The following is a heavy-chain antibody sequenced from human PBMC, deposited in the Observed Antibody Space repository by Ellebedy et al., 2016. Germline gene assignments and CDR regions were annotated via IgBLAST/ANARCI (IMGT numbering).Heavy chain of an antibody. CDR2: ISSSSGTM. CDR3: ARDPMIWIFDY. V-gene: IGHV3-48*01. J-gene: IGHJ4*02. Sequence: GGSLRLSCVASGFTLSNHGMNWVRKPPGKGLEWVSYISSSSGTMYYADSVRGRFTITRDNAKKSLYLQMNSLRADDTGVYHCARDPMIWIFDYWGQGTPVTVSS. D-gene: IGHD3/OR15-3a*01. CDR1: GFTLSNHG.